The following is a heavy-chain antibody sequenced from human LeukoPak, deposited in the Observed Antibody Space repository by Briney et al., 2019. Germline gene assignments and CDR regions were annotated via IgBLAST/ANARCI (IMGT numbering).Heavy chain of an antibody. CDR2: ISYDGSNK. CDR3: AKDLYYYDSSGFPPSGMDV. J-gene: IGHJ6*02. D-gene: IGHD3-22*01. Sequence: GGSLRLSCAASGFTLTSFSSYGMHWVRHAPGKGLEWVAAISYDGSNKYYVDSVKGRFTISRDDSKNTLYLQMSSLRAEDTAVYYCAKDLYYYDSSGFPPSGMDVWGQGTTVTVSS. V-gene: IGHV3-30*18. CDR1: GFTLTSFSSYG.